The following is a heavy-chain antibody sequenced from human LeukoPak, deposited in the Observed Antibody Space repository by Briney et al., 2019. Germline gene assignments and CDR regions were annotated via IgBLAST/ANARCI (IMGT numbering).Heavy chain of an antibody. CDR3: ARMGDYHLVSFFDN. CDR2: INPNSGGT. J-gene: IGHJ4*02. Sequence: ASVKVSCKASGYTFTGYYMHWVRQAPGPGPEWMGWINPNSGGTNYSQKFQGRVTMTRDTSISTAYMELSRLRSDDTAVYYCARMGDYHLVSFFDNWGQGTLVTVSS. CDR1: GYTFTGYY. V-gene: IGHV1-2*02. D-gene: IGHD4/OR15-4a*01.